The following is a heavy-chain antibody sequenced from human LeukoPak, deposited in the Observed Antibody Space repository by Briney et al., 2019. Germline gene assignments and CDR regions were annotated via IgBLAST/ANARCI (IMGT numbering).Heavy chain of an antibody. CDR1: RGSFIGYF. D-gene: IGHD6-19*01. CDR2: INHSGSN. V-gene: IGHV4-34*01. CDR3: ARVGVVVAVAGTGWFDA. Sequence: SEALSLTCAVSRGSFIGYFWRWVRQPPGKGLEWVGEINHSGSNNYHPSFKSRVTTSVDTSKNQFTLKLSSVTATDTAVYYWARVGVVVAVAGTGWFDAWGQGTLVTVSS. J-gene: IGHJ5*02.